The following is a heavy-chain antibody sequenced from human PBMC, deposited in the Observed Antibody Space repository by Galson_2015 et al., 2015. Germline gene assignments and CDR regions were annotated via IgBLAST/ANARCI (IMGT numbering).Heavy chain of an antibody. CDR1: VYTFNRYS. CDR2: ISPSRGST. D-gene: IGHD2-15*01. Sequence: SVKVSYQACVYTFNRYSMHWVRQAPGQGLEWLGVISPSRGSTSYAQKFQGRDTMSKDTSTSTVYMELSSLISEDAGVYYWASVPGYCSAGSSCGNYYMDVWGKGTTVTVSS. J-gene: IGHJ6*03. V-gene: IGHV1-46*02. CDR3: ASVPGYCSAGSSCGNYYMDV.